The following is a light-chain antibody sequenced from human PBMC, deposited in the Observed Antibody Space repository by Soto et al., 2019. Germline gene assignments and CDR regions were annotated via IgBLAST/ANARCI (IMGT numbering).Light chain of an antibody. Sequence: DIPMTQSPSSLSASVGDRVTITCRASPGIINYLAWYQQKPGKVPKLLIYAASTLQSGVPSRFSGSGSGTEFTLTIISLQPEDVATYYCQKYNSAPLTFGQGTRLEIK. J-gene: IGKJ5*01. V-gene: IGKV1-27*01. CDR1: PGIINY. CDR3: QKYNSAPLT. CDR2: AAS.